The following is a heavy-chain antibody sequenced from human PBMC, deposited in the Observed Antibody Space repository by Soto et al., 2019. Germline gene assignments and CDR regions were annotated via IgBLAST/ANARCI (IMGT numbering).Heavy chain of an antibody. CDR2: ISAYNGNT. V-gene: IGHV1-18*01. Sequence: QVQLVQSGAEVKKPGASVKVSCKASGYTFTSYGISWVRQAPGQGLEWMGWISAYNGNTNYAQKLQGRVTMTTDTSTSTAYMELSSLRSDDTAVYYCAREIGLAAASLIHYYGMDVWGQGTTVTVSS. CDR3: AREIGLAAASLIHYYGMDV. J-gene: IGHJ6*02. CDR1: GYTFTSYG. D-gene: IGHD6-13*01.